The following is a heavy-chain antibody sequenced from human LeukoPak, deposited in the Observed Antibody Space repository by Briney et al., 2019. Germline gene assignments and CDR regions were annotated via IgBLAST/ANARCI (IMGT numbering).Heavy chain of an antibody. CDR2: ISGSGGST. CDR3: AKDNIAVAGPDYYFDY. Sequence: GGSLRLSCAASGFTFSSYAMSWVRQAPGKGLEWVSAISGSGGSTYYADSVKGRFTISRDNSKNRLYLQMNSLRAEDTAVYYCAKDNIAVAGPDYYFDYWGQGTLVTVSS. D-gene: IGHD6-19*01. CDR1: GFTFSSYA. V-gene: IGHV3-23*01. J-gene: IGHJ4*02.